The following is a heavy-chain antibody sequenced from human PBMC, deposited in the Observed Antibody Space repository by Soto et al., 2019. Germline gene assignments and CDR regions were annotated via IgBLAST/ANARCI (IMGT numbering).Heavy chain of an antibody. CDR2: IYPGDSDT. J-gene: IGHJ2*01. V-gene: IGHV5-51*01. CDR3: ARQGSSGFHSYWYFDL. D-gene: IGHD6-19*01. Sequence: GESLKISCKGSGYSFTSYWIGWVRQMPGKGLEWMGIIYPGDSDTRYSPSFQGQVTISADKSISTAYLQWSSLKASDTAMYYCARQGSSGFHSYWYFDLWGRGTLVTVSS. CDR1: GYSFTSYW.